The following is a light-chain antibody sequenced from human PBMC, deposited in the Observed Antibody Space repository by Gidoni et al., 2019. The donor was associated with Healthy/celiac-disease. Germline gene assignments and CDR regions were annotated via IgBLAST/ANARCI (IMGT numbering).Light chain of an antibody. J-gene: IGKJ5*01. V-gene: IGKV3-15*01. CDR1: QSVSSN. Sequence: IVMTQSPATLSVSPGARATLSCRASQSVSSNLAWYQQKPGQAPRLLIHGASTRATGIPTRFSGRGSGTEFTLTISSLQSEDFAVYCCQQYNNWPTFGEGTRLEIK. CDR3: QQYNNWPT. CDR2: GAS.